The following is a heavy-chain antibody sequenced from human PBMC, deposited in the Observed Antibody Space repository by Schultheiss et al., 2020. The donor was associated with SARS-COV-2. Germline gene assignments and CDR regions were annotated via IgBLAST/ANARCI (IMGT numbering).Heavy chain of an antibody. CDR3: ARGITGTHYYYYGIDV. CDR2: ISGSVGST. CDR1: GLPFSSYA. J-gene: IGHJ6*02. Sequence: VGSLRLSCAASGLPFSSYAMSWVRQAPGKGLEWVSAISGSVGSTYYADSVKGRFTISRDNSKNTLYLQMNSLRAEDTAVYYCARGITGTHYYYYGIDVWGQGTTVTVSS. V-gene: IGHV3-23*01. D-gene: IGHD1-7*01.